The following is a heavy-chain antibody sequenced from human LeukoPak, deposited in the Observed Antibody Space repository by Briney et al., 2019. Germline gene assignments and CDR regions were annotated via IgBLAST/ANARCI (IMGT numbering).Heavy chain of an antibody. CDR1: VYTLTELS. D-gene: IGHD1-26*01. V-gene: IGHV1-24*01. J-gene: IGHJ4*02. Sequence: ASVKVSFKVSVYTLTELSLHWVRQAPGKGLEWMGGLDPEHGEIIYAQKFQGRVTMTEDTSTDTAYMELSSLRSEDTAVYYCATDTRIVGTKGAHDCWGQGTLVTVSS. CDR2: LDPEHGEI. CDR3: ATDTRIVGTKGAHDC.